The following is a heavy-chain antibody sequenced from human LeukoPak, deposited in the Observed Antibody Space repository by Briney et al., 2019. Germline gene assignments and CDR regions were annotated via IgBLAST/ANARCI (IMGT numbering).Heavy chain of an antibody. CDR3: ARVPPGAASVLRLDY. CDR2: IRYDGSNK. J-gene: IGHJ4*02. V-gene: IGHV3-30*02. CDR1: GFTFSSYG. Sequence: GGSLRLSCAASGFTFSSYGMHWVRQAPGKGLEWVAFIRYDGSNKYYADSVKGRFTISRDNSKNTLYLQMNSLRAEDTAVYYCARVPPGAASVLRLDYWGQGTLVTVSS. D-gene: IGHD3-3*01.